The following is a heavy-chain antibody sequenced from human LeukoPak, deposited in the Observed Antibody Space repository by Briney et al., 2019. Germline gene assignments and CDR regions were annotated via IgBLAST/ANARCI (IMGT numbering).Heavy chain of an antibody. CDR3: AREPDSYYYDSSGYSADY. CDR1: GFTFSSYW. Sequence: GGSLRLSCAASGFTFSSYWMSWVRQAPGKGLEWVANIKQDGSEKYYVDSVKGRFTISRDNAKNSLYLQMNSLRAEDTAVYYCAREPDSYYYDSSGYSADYWGQGTLVTVSS. J-gene: IGHJ4*02. CDR2: IKQDGSEK. V-gene: IGHV3-7*01. D-gene: IGHD3-22*01.